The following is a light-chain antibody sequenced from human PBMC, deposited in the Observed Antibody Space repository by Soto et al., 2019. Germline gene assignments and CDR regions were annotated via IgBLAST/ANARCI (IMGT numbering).Light chain of an antibody. CDR1: QSVSSSY. V-gene: IGKV3-20*01. Sequence: EIVLTQSPGTLSLSPGETATLSCWASQSVSSSYLAWYQQKPGQAPRLLIYDASSRATGIPDRFSGSGSGTDFTLTISRLEPEDFAVYYCQHYGNSPALTFGGGTKVEI. CDR3: QHYGNSPALT. CDR2: DAS. J-gene: IGKJ4*01.